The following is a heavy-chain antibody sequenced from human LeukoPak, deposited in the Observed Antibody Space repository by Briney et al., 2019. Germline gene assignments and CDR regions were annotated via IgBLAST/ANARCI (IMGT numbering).Heavy chain of an antibody. D-gene: IGHD6-13*01. CDR1: GGTFSSYA. CDR3: ARRGIAAAGLNWYDP. Sequence: SVKVSCKASGGTFSSYAISWVRQAPGQGLEWMGRIIPIFGTANYVQKFQARVTITTDESTSTAYMELRSLRSDDTALYYCARRGIAAAGLNWYDPWGQGTLVTVSS. V-gene: IGHV1-69*05. CDR2: IIPIFGTA. J-gene: IGHJ5*02.